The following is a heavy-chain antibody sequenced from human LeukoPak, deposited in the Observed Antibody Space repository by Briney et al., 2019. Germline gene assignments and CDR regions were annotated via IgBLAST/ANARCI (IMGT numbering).Heavy chain of an antibody. Sequence: PGGSLRLSCAASGFTFSSYGMHWVRQAPGKRLEWVAVISYDGSNKYYADSVKGRFTISRDNSKNTLYLQMNSLRAEDTAIYYCAKDRDGYNWYYFDYWGQGTLVTVSS. CDR2: ISYDGSNK. CDR3: AKDRDGYNWYYFDY. D-gene: IGHD5-24*01. CDR1: GFTFSSYG. V-gene: IGHV3-30*18. J-gene: IGHJ4*02.